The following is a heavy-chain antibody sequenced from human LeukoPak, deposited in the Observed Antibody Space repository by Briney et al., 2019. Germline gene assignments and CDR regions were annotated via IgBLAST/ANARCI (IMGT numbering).Heavy chain of an antibody. Sequence: GGSLRLSCVASGLTSSNYWMYWVRRAPGKGLEGVASIKPDGSGESYADSVKGRFTISKDNAENSLFLQMNSLRPEDTAVYYCGAGNGIDYWGQEALVTVSS. CDR2: IKPDGSGE. J-gene: IGHJ4*02. V-gene: IGHV3-7*03. CDR1: GLTSSNYW. CDR3: GAGNGIDY. D-gene: IGHD2-8*01.